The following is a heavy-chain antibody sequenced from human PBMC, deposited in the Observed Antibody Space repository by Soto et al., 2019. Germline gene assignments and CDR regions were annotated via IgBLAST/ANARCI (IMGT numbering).Heavy chain of an antibody. V-gene: IGHV1-24*01. CDR3: ATDSSYGDYYDY. D-gene: IGHD4-17*01. Sequence: ASVKVSCKVSGYTLTGLSMHWVRRAPGKGLEWMGGFDPEDGETIYAQKFQGRVTMTEDTSTDTAYMELSSLRSEDTAVYYCATDSSYGDYYDYWGQGTLVTVSS. CDR2: FDPEDGET. J-gene: IGHJ4*02. CDR1: GYTLTGLS.